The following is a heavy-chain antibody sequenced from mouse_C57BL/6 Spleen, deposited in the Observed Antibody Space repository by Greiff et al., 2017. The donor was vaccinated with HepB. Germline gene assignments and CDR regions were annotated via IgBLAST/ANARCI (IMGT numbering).Heavy chain of an antibody. D-gene: IGHD1-1*01. CDR3: ARGVEGLGWFAY. CDR1: GYTFTDYY. Sequence: EVQLQQSGPVLVKPGASVKMSCKASGYTFTDYYMNWVKQSHGKSLEWIGVINPYNGGTSYNQKFKGKATLTVDKSSSTAYMELNSLTSEDSAVYYCARGVEGLGWFAYWGQGTLVTVSA. V-gene: IGHV1-19*01. J-gene: IGHJ3*01. CDR2: INPYNGGT.